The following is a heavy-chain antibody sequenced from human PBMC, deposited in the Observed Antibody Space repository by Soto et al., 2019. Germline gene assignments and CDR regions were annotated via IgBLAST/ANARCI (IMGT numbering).Heavy chain of an antibody. V-gene: IGHV4-59*08. J-gene: IGHJ4*02. CDR2: IYYSGST. CDR1: GGSISSYY. Sequence: SETLSLTCTFSGGSISSYYWSWIRQPPGKGLEWIGDIYYSGSTNYNPSLKSRVTISVDTSKNHFSLNLNSVTAADTAVYYCASYDSSGRFDYWGQGTLVTVSS. CDR3: ASYDSSGRFDY. D-gene: IGHD3-22*01.